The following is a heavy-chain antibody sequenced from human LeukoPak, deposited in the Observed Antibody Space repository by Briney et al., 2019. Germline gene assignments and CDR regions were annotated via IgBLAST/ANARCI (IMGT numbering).Heavy chain of an antibody. CDR1: GGSISSSR. D-gene: IGHD4-17*01. Sequence: LSLTCTVSGGSISSSRYYWGWIRQAPGKGLEWVAAVSYDGNLQHYADAVKGRFTVSRDNSKNTVFLQINSLRTDDSAVYWCVKVYPTVTTSSVLGSWGQGTLVTVSS. CDR3: VKVYPTVTTSSVLGS. V-gene: IGHV3-30*18. CDR2: VSYDGNLQ. J-gene: IGHJ4*02.